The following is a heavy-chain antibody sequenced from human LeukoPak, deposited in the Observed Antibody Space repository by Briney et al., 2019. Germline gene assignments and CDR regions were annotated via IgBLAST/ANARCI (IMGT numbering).Heavy chain of an antibody. J-gene: IGHJ4*02. CDR3: ARAYSRTAIDY. Sequence: GGSLRLSCAASGFTFSSYAMHWVRQAPGKGLEWVAVISHDGANKYYADSVKGRFTFSRDNSKSTLYLQMNSLRAEDTAVYYCARAYSRTAIDYWGQGTLVTVSS. D-gene: IGHD2-21*01. CDR2: ISHDGANK. CDR1: GFTFSSYA. V-gene: IGHV3-30*04.